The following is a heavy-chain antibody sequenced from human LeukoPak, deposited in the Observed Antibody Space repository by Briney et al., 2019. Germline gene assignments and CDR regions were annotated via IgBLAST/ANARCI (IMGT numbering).Heavy chain of an antibody. CDR2: ISYDGSNK. CDR3: ARDAKTDGYNCDYLHF. D-gene: IGHD5-24*01. CDR1: GFAFNNYG. V-gene: IGHV3-30*13. Sequence: GGSLRPSCAASGFAFNNYGMHWVRQAPGKGLECVALISYDGSNKNYADSVKGRFTVSRDNFNNRLYLQMNSLRPDDTALYYCARDAKTDGYNCDYLHFWGQGTLVTVSS. J-gene: IGHJ4*02.